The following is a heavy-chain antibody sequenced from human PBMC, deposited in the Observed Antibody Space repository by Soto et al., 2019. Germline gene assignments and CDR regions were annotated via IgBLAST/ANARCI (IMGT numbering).Heavy chain of an antibody. D-gene: IGHD5-12*01. V-gene: IGHV3-23*01. CDR1: GFSFSSYA. CDR3: AKGSIEYSASVDN. J-gene: IGHJ4*02. CDR2: ISARGGSS. Sequence: EVQLLESGGGLVQPGGSLRLSCAASGFSFSSYAMVWVRQAPGKGLEWVSVISARGGSSYFADIVKGRFTISRDNSKNVLSLEMNSLRAEDTAIYFCAKGSIEYSASVDNWGQGTLVLVSS.